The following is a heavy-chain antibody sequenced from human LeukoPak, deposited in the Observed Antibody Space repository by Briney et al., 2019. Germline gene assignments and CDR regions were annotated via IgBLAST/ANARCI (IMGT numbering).Heavy chain of an antibody. CDR2: ISSSSSYI. Sequence: GSXRLSCAASGFTFSSYSMNWVREAPGKGLGWVSSISSSSSYIYYADSVKGRFTISRDNSKNTLYLQMNSLRAEDTAVYYCARGSSWYVPYFDYWGQGTLVTASS. D-gene: IGHD6-13*01. CDR3: ARGSSWYVPYFDY. V-gene: IGHV3-21*01. CDR1: GFTFSSYS. J-gene: IGHJ4*02.